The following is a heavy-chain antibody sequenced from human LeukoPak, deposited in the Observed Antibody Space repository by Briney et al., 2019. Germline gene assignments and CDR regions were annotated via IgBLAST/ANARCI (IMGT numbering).Heavy chain of an antibody. V-gene: IGHV3-33*01. CDR2: IWYDGSNK. CDR1: GFTFSSYG. J-gene: IGHJ4*02. CDR3: ARVGDGDYGGDY. D-gene: IGHD4-17*01. Sequence: PGGSLRLSCAAPGFTFSSYGMHWVRQAPGKGLEWVAVIWYDGSNKYYADSVKGRFTISRDNSKNTLYLQMNSLRAEDTAVNYCARVGDGDYGGDYWGQGTLVTVSS.